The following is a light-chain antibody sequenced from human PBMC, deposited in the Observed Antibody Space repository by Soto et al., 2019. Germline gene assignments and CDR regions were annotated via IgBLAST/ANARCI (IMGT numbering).Light chain of an antibody. J-gene: IGKJ3*01. CDR3: QQRSKWPPS. CDR2: DAS. CDR1: QSISSY. V-gene: IGKV3-11*01. Sequence: EIVFTQSPATLSLSPGERATLSCRASQSISSYLVWYQQKPGQAPRLLIYDASNRATGIPARFSGSGSQTDFTLTISSLEPEDFAVYYCQQRSKWPPSFGPGTKVDIK.